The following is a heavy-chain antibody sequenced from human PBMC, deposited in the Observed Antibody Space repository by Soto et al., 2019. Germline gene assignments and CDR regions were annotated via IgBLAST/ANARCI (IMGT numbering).Heavy chain of an antibody. CDR3: ARLAGIAEMS. D-gene: IGHD6-13*01. Sequence: PGGSLRLSCAASGFTFSSYSMNWVRQAPGKGLEWVSSVSSSSSYIYYADSVKGRFTISRDNAKNSLYLRMNSLRAEDTAVYYCARLAGIAEMSWGQGTLVTVSS. CDR2: VSSSSSYI. J-gene: IGHJ4*02. CDR1: GFTFSSYS. V-gene: IGHV3-21*01.